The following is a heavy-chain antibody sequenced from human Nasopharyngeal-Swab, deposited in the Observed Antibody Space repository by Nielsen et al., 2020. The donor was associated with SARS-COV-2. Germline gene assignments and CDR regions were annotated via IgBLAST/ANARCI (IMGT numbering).Heavy chain of an antibody. CDR2: FDPEDGET. V-gene: IGHV1-24*01. J-gene: IGHJ6*02. Sequence: ASVKVSCKVSGYTLTELSMHWVRQAPGKGLEWMGGFDPEDGETIYAQKFQGRVTITADKSTSTAYMELSSLRSEDTAVYYCARAYCGGDCYPGVYYYYGMDVWGQGTTVTVSS. CDR1: GYTLTELS. CDR3: ARAYCGGDCYPGVYYYYGMDV. D-gene: IGHD2-21*02.